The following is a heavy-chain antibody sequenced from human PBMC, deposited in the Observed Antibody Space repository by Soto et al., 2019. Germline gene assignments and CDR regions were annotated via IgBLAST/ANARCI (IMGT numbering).Heavy chain of an antibody. D-gene: IGHD5-12*01. J-gene: IGHJ5*01. V-gene: IGHV3-23*05. CDR1: GFTFYTYA. Sequence: GGSLRLSCEASGFTFYTYAMIWVRQAPGKGLEWVTAIDSDGTDTYYADFVKGRFTVSRDNSKNTLYLQMRSLTAEDTALYYCAKGRLAVASDWFDSWGPGTLVTVSS. CDR2: IDSDGTDT. CDR3: AKGRLAVASDWFDS.